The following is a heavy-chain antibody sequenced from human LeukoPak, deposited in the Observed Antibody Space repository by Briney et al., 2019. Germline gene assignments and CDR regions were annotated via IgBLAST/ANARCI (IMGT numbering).Heavy chain of an antibody. Sequence: PGGSLRLSCAASGFTFSSYEMNWVRQAPGKGLEWVSYISSSGSTIYYADSVKGRFTISRDNAKNSLYPRMNSLRAEDTAVYYCAELGITMIGGVWGKGTTVTISS. J-gene: IGHJ6*04. D-gene: IGHD3-10*02. CDR2: ISSSGSTI. CDR3: AELGITMIGGV. CDR1: GFTFSSYE. V-gene: IGHV3-48*03.